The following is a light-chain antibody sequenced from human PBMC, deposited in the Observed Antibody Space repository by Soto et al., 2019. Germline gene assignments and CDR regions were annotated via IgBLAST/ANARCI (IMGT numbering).Light chain of an antibody. CDR1: KPDIGSHS. CDR3: ATWADSLNGVV. Sequence: QSVLTQPPSASGTPGQTITCYWSETKPDIGSHSVDWYQQFPGRTPSILINSNDQRPAGVPDRFAGSKSGTSATLAISGLRSEDEAEYYCATWADSLNGVVFGGGTKVTVL. V-gene: IGLV1-44*01. CDR2: SND. J-gene: IGLJ2*01.